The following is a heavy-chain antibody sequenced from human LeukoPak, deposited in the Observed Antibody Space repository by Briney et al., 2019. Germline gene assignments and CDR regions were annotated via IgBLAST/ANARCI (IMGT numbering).Heavy chain of an antibody. J-gene: IGHJ4*02. Sequence: PGGSLRLSCAASGFTLSSHWMNWVRQAPGKGLEWVANIKQDGSGKYYVDSVKGRFTISRDNAKKSLYLQMNSLRAEDTAVYYCARDSDHIDGANFDYWGQGTLVTVSS. CDR2: IKQDGSGK. CDR3: ARDSDHIDGANFDY. D-gene: IGHD1-14*01. CDR1: GFTLSSHW. V-gene: IGHV3-7*01.